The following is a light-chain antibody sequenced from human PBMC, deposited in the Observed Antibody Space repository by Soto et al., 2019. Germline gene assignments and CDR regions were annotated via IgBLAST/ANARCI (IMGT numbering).Light chain of an antibody. CDR2: EVS. CDR3: SSYTSSSPHV. V-gene: IGLV2-14*01. J-gene: IGLJ1*01. CDR1: SSDVGGYNY. Sequence: QSALTQPASVSGSPGQSITISCTGTSSDVGGYNYVSWYQQHPGKAPKLMIYEVSNRPSGVSNRFSGSKSGNTASLTISGLQAEDEADYYCSSYTSSSPHVFGPGTKLTVL.